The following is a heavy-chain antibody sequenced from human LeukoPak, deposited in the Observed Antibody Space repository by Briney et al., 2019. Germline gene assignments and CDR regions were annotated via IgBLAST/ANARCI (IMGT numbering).Heavy chain of an antibody. D-gene: IGHD3-3*01. CDR3: AKDPISIFGVVNNNWFDP. V-gene: IGHV3-43*02. CDR2: ISGDGGSR. CDR1: GFTLDDYC. Sequence: PGGSLRLSCAAAGFTLDDYCMHWVRQAAGKGLEWVSLISGDGGSRYYADSGKGRFTIARDTSKSSLYLQTTSLRTEDTTLYYSAKDPISIFGVVNNNWFDPWGQGTLVTVSS. J-gene: IGHJ5*02.